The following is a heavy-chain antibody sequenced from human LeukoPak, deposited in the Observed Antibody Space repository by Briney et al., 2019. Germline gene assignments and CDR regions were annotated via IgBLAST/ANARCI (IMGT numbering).Heavy chain of an antibody. CDR2: ISVRSNYI. CDR1: GYTLSSYS. J-gene: IGHJ4*02. V-gene: IGHV3-21*01. CDR3: VRLRRNSDTSGFYYYYDF. D-gene: IGHD3-22*01. Sequence: GGSLRLSCLASGYTLSSYSINWVRQAPGKGLEWVSSISVRSNYIYYADSVRGRFRISRDDARDSLYLQMNSLRAEDTAVYYCVRLRRNSDTSGFYYYYDFWGQGTLVTVSS.